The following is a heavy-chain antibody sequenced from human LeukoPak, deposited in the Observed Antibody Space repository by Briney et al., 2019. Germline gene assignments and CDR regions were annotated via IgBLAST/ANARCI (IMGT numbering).Heavy chain of an antibody. Sequence: SETLSLTCTLPDGSISGYYWSWVRQPAGKGLEWIGRIDASGSSNYNPSLRSRVSSSIDTSRDQFSLTLTSVTAADTALYFCARDRRSATVHNYFYYYMDVWGKGTTVTVSS. CDR2: IDASGSS. CDR3: ARDRRSATVHNYFYYYMDV. V-gene: IGHV4-4*07. CDR1: DGSISGYY. D-gene: IGHD5-24*01. J-gene: IGHJ6*03.